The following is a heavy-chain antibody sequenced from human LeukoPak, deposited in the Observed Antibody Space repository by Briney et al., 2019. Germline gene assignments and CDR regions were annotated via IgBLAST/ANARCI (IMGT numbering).Heavy chain of an antibody. CDR3: ARASDPWLQLN. J-gene: IGHJ4*02. CDR1: GFTFSNYW. Sequence: GGSLRLSCAASGFTFSNYWMIWVRQAPGKGLEWVGNIKQDGSEKRYADSVRGRFSISRDNAQTSLYLQMNSLRAEDTAVYYCARASDPWLQLNWGQGTLVTVSS. V-gene: IGHV3-7*05. D-gene: IGHD5-24*01. CDR2: IKQDGSEK.